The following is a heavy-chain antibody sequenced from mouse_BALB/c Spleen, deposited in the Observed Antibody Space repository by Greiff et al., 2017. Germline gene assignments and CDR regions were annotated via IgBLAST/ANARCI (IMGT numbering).Heavy chain of an antibody. V-gene: IGHV5-15*01. Sequence: VQLKESGGGLVQPGGSRKLSCAASGFTFSDYGMAWVRQAPGKGPEWVAFISNLAYSIYYADTVTGRFTISRENAKNTLYLEMSSLKSEDTAMYYCARPYDGYYSWFAYWGQGTLVTVSA. D-gene: IGHD2-3*01. J-gene: IGHJ3*01. CDR1: GFTFSDYG. CDR2: ISNLAYSI. CDR3: ARPYDGYYSWFAY.